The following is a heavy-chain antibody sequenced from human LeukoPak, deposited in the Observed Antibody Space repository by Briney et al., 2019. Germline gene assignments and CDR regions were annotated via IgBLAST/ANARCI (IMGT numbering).Heavy chain of an antibody. V-gene: IGHV3-33*01. CDR1: GFTFSSYG. CDR3: ARVKDGGTLDQ. CDR2: IWYGGSNK. D-gene: IGHD1-26*01. J-gene: IGHJ4*02. Sequence: GGSLRLSCAASGFTFSSYGMHWVRQAPGKGLEWVAVIWYGGSNKYYADSVKGRFTISRDNAKNSLSLQMNSLTVEDTAVYYCARVKDGGTLDQWGQGTLVTVSS.